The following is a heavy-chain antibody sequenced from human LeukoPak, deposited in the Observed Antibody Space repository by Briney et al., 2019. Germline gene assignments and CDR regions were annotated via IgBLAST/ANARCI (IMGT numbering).Heavy chain of an antibody. Sequence: GGSLRLSCAASGFTFSSYAMSWVRQAPGKGLDWVSGISGSGSSTYYADSVKGRFTISRDNSENTLYLQMNSLRAEDTAVYYCAKSDDSSGYYYGIVYWGQGTLVTVSS. V-gene: IGHV3-23*01. J-gene: IGHJ4*02. CDR2: ISGSGSST. CDR3: AKSDDSSGYYYGIVY. D-gene: IGHD3-22*01. CDR1: GFTFSSYA.